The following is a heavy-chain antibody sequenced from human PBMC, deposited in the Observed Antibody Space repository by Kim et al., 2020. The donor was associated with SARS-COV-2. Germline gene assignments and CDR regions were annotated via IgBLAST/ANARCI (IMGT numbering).Heavy chain of an antibody. V-gene: IGHV1-18*01. CDR2: ISAYNGNT. Sequence: ASVKVSCKASGYTFTSYGISWVRQAPGQGLVWMGWISAYNGNTNYAQKLQGRVTMTTDTSTSTAYMELRSLRSDDTAVYYCASNEPEGSYYYYYGMDVWGQGTTVTVSS. CDR3: ASNEPEGSYYYYYGMDV. J-gene: IGHJ6*02. D-gene: IGHD2-8*01. CDR1: GYTFTSYG.